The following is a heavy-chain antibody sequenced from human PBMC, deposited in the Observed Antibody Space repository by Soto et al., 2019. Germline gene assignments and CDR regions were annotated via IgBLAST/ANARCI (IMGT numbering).Heavy chain of an antibody. CDR1: GFTFSGYG. Sequence: GGSLRHSCAASGFTFSGYGMSWVRQSPGRGLEWVSTIDRSGASTFYGDSVKGRFTISRDNAKSTVSLQMNSLRAEDTGVYYCAKDGTAAGIHYYGMDVWGQGTTVTVSS. V-gene: IGHV3-23*01. CDR3: AKDGTAAGIHYYGMDV. CDR2: IDRSGAST. J-gene: IGHJ6*02. D-gene: IGHD6-13*01.